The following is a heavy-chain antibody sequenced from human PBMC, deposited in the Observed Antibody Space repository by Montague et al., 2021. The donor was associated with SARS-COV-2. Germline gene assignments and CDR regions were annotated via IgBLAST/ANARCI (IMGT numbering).Heavy chain of an antibody. V-gene: IGHV4-59*01. J-gene: IGHJ3*02. CDR3: ARVGRGSSWYEVAFDI. CDR1: GGSISRYS. D-gene: IGHD6-13*01. CDR2: IYNSGST. Sequence: SETLSLTRTLSGGSISRYSWTWIRQHPGKGLEWIGYIYNSGSTNXNPSRTGRVTISVDTSKNQFSLKLSSVAAADTAVYYCARVGRGSSWYEVAFDIWGQGTMVTVSS.